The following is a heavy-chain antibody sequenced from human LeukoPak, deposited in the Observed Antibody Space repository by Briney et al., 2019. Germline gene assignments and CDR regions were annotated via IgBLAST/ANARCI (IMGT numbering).Heavy chain of an antibody. V-gene: IGHV4-59*01. Sequence: SETQSLTCTVSGGSISSYYWSWIRQPPGKGLEWIGYIYYSGSTNYNPSLKSRVTISVDTSKNQFSLKLSSVTAADTAVYYCARDGDLKDGFYYYYYMDVWGKGTTVTVSS. J-gene: IGHJ6*03. CDR3: ARDGDLKDGFYYYYYMDV. CDR2: IYYSGST. D-gene: IGHD5-24*01. CDR1: GGSISSYY.